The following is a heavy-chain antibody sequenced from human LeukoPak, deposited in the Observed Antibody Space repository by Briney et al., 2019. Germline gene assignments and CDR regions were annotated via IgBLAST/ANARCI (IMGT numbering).Heavy chain of an antibody. CDR2: IKECGSER. J-gene: IGHJ4*02. V-gene: IGHV3-7*01. CDR1: GFEFSSYW. CDR3: ARGWGEKGRCRGGTCNNPQFDY. D-gene: IGHD2-15*01. Sequence: GGSLRLCCAASGFEFSSYWMTWVRQAPGYGPEWLANIKECGSERYYVDSVKGRFTISRDNADNLVYLQMNSLRVEDTAVYYCARGWGEKGRCRGGTCNNPQFDYWGQGILVTVSS.